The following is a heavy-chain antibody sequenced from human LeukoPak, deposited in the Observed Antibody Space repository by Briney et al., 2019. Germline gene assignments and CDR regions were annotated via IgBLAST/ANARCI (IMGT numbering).Heavy chain of an antibody. CDR3: AREPVPLYSGGPSLGDY. CDR2: INPNSGGT. V-gene: IGHV1-2*06. CDR1: GYTFTGYY. J-gene: IGHJ4*02. Sequence: ASVKVSCKASGYTFTGYYLHWVRQAPGQGLEWMGRINPNSGGTNYAQKFQGRVTMTRDTSISTAYMELTRVRYDDTAIYYCAREPVPLYSGGPSLGDYWGQGTLVTVSS. D-gene: IGHD6-19*01.